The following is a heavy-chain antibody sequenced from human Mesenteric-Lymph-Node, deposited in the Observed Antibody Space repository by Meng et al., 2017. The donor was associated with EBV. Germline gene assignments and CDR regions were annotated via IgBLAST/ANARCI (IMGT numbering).Heavy chain of an antibody. CDR3: AALGSFASSIDP. V-gene: IGHV4-34*01. CDR2: VNHAGTT. D-gene: IGHD3-16*01. J-gene: IGHJ5*02. CDR1: GGSFSYYY. Sequence: QVQLKRGGAGLLQPSATLALTCAVYGGSFSYYYWTWIRQPPGKGLEWIGEVNHAGTTIYNPSLESRVTISVDTSKNQFSLKLTSVTAADTAVYFCAALGSFASSIDPWGQGTPVTVSS.